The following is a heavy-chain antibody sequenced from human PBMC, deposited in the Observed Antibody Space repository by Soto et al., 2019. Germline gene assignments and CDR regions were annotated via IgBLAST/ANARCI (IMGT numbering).Heavy chain of an antibody. CDR3: ARVCGGDCHNGMDV. D-gene: IGHD2-21*02. J-gene: IGHJ6*02. CDR2: VYYSGST. Sequence: PSETLSLTCTVSGGSISTYYWNWIRQPPGKGLEWIGYVYYSGSTYYNPSLKSRVTISVDTSKNQFSLKLSSVTAADTAVYYCARVCGGDCHNGMDVWAKGPRSPSP. CDR1: GGSISTYY. V-gene: IGHV4-59*12.